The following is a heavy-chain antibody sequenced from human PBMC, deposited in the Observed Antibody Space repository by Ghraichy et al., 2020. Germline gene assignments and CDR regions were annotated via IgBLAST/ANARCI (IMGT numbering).Heavy chain of an antibody. CDR2: ITSSSRTI. Sequence: GGSLRLSCVGSGFTFSGYPMNWVRQSPGKGLEWVSYITSSSRTISYADSVRGRFTISRDNAQNSPYLQMTSLRDEDTAVYYCARGSTVVRFFYYDGMDVWGQGTTVTVSS. V-gene: IGHV3-48*02. D-gene: IGHD4-23*01. CDR3: ARGSTVVRFFYYDGMDV. J-gene: IGHJ6*02. CDR1: GFTFSGYP.